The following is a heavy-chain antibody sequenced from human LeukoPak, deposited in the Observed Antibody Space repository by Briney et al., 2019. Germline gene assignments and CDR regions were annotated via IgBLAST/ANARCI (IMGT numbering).Heavy chain of an antibody. V-gene: IGHV3-23*01. D-gene: IGHD7-27*01. J-gene: IGHJ4*02. Sequence: GGSLRLSCAASGFTFSNYAMSWVRQAPGKGLEWVSAISGSGGSTYYADSVKGRFTISRDNSKNTLYLQMNSLRAEDTAVYYCAKLTANWGSPFDYWGQGTLVTVSS. CDR2: ISGSGGST. CDR1: GFTFSNYA. CDR3: AKLTANWGSPFDY.